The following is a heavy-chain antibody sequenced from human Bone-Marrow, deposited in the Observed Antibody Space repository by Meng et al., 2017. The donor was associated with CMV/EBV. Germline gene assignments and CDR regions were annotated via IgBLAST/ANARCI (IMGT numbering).Heavy chain of an antibody. D-gene: IGHD3-22*01. Sequence: CKTSGGTFSSHAISWVRQAPGQGLEWMGGVIPIFGTANYAQKFQGRVTITADKSTSTAYMELSSLRSEDTAVYYCASSSGYHWFDPWGQGTLVTVSS. CDR1: GGTFSSHA. V-gene: IGHV1-69*06. CDR3: ASSSGYHWFDP. CDR2: VIPIFGTA. J-gene: IGHJ5*02.